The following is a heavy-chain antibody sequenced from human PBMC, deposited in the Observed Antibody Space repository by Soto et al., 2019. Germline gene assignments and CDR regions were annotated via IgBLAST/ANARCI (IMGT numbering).Heavy chain of an antibody. CDR3: VRDSHGPVDY. J-gene: IGHJ4*02. V-gene: IGHV4-39*02. CDR2: IYYSGTT. Sequence: QLQLQESGPRLVKPSETLSLTYTVSGGSISSSSYYWGWIRQPPGKGLEWIGSIYYSGTTYYNPSLKSRVTISVDTSKHQFSLKLSSVTAADTAVYYCVRDSHGPVDYWGQGTLVTVSS. CDR1: GGSISSSSYY.